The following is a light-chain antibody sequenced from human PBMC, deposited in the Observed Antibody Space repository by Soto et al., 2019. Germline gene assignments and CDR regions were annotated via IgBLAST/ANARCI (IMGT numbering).Light chain of an antibody. CDR1: ASDVGGYNS. V-gene: IGLV2-14*03. J-gene: IGLJ1*01. CDR3: LSFTSSHIYV. CDR2: EVT. Sequence: QSVLAQPASVSGSPGQSITISCTGTASDVGGYNSVSWYQQHPGKAPKLMIYEVTDRPSGVSNRFSGSKSGNTASLTISGLQAEDEADYYSLSFTSSHIYVFGTGTKVTVL.